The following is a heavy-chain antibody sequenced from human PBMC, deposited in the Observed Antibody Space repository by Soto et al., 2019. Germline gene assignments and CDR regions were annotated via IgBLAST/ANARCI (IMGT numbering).Heavy chain of an antibody. V-gene: IGHV1-69*13. CDR3: ANEDGYNHAALDY. Sequence: GASVKVSCKASGGTFSSYAISWVRQAPGQGLEWMGGIIPIFGTANYAQKFQGRVTITADESTSTAYMELSSLRSEDTAVYYCANEDGYNHAALDYWGQGTLVTVSS. CDR1: GGTFSSYA. CDR2: IIPIFGTA. J-gene: IGHJ4*02. D-gene: IGHD5-12*01.